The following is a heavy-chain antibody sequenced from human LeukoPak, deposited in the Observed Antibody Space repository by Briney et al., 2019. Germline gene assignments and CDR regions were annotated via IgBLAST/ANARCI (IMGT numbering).Heavy chain of an antibody. V-gene: IGHV3-7*04. Sequence: GGSLRLSCAASGFTFSSYWMSWVRQAPGKGLEWVANIKQDGSEKYYVDSVKGRFTISRDNAKNSLYLQMNSLRAEDTAVYYCARGRVPIAVAGTPYYYYYYYMDVWGKGTTVTVSS. CDR1: GFTFSSYW. J-gene: IGHJ6*03. CDR3: ARGRVPIAVAGTPYYYYYYYMDV. CDR2: IKQDGSEK. D-gene: IGHD6-19*01.